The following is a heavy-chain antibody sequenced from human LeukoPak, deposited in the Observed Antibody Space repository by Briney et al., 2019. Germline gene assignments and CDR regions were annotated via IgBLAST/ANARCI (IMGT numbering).Heavy chain of an antibody. CDR3: ARDVGALGYYFDY. J-gene: IGHJ4*02. CDR1: GGSISSSNW. CDR2: IYHSGST. V-gene: IGHV4-4*02. D-gene: IGHD2-15*01. Sequence: SETLSLTCAVSGGSISSSNWWSWVRQPPGKGLEWIGEIYHSGSTNYNPSLKSRVTISVDKSKNQFSLKLSSVTAADTAVYYCARDVGALGYYFDYWGQGTLVTVSS.